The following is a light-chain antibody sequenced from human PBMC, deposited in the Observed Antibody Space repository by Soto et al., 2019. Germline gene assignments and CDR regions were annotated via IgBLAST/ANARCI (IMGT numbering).Light chain of an antibody. CDR3: QQYGSSPFT. Sequence: EIVLTQSPVTLSLSPGERATLSCGASQSVSSSYIAWYQQKPGLAPRLLIYDASSRATGIPDRFSGSGSGTDFTLTISRLEPEDFAVYYCQQYGSSPFTFGGGTKVEIK. J-gene: IGKJ4*01. CDR1: QSVSSSY. CDR2: DAS. V-gene: IGKV3D-20*01.